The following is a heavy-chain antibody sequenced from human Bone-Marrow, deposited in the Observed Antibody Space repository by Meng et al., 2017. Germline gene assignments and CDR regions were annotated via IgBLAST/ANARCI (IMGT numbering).Heavy chain of an antibody. J-gene: IGHJ4*02. V-gene: IGHV3-21*01. D-gene: IGHD6-13*01. CDR3: ARGLAQADSSSWTATPDY. CDR1: GFTFSSYS. Sequence: GESLKISCAASGFTFSSYSMNWVRKAPGKGLEWVSSISSSSSYIYYADSVKGRFTISRDNAKNSLYLQMNSLRAEDTAVYYCARGLAQADSSSWTATPDYWGQGTLVTVSS. CDR2: ISSSSSYI.